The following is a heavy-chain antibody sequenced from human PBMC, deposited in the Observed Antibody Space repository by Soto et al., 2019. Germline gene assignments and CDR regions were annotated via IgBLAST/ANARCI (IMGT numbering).Heavy chain of an antibody. Sequence: EVPVLESGGGLVQPGGSLRLSCAASGFTISTYGMSWVRQAPGKGLEWVSGISGSGSDTYYADSVKGRFTISRDNSKNTLYLQMNVLRVEDTAVSYWAREAEAGNRWFDPWGQGTLVTGSS. D-gene: IGHD6-13*01. J-gene: IGHJ5*02. CDR3: AREAEAGNRWFDP. V-gene: IGHV3-23*01. CDR2: ISGSGSDT. CDR1: GFTISTYG.